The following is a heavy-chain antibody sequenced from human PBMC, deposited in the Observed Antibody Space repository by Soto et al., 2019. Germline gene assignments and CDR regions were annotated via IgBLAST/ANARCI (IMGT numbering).Heavy chain of an antibody. CDR2: INSDGSNT. V-gene: IGHV3-74*01. J-gene: IGHJ6*02. Sequence: EVQLVESGGGLVQPGGSLRLSCTASGFTFSNYWMHWVRQVPGKGLVWVSRINSDGSNTIYADSVKGRFTISRDNAKNTPYLQMNSLRAEDTAVYYCARAVTRFYGMDVWGQGTTVTVSS. D-gene: IGHD4-17*01. CDR3: ARAVTRFYGMDV. CDR1: GFTFSNYW.